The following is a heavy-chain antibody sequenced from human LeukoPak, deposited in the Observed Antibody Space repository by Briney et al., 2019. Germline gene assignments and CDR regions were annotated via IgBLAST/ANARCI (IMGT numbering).Heavy chain of an antibody. CDR3: ARGLDYYSSRPWDY. Sequence: PSETLSLTCTVSGGSISSGGYYWSWMRQHPGKGLEWIGYIYYFGNTYYNPSLKSRVSISVDTSKNHVSLKLSSVTAADTAVYYCARGLDYYSSRPWDYWGQGTLVTVSS. CDR2: IYYFGNT. CDR1: GGSISSGGYY. V-gene: IGHV4-31*03. D-gene: IGHD3-10*01. J-gene: IGHJ4*02.